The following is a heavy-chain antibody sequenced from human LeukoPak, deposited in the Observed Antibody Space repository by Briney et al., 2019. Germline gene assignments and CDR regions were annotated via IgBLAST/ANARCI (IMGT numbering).Heavy chain of an antibody. CDR3: ARNPLLWFGEYLDY. CDR2: IYYSGST. V-gene: IGHV4-39*07. J-gene: IGHJ4*02. D-gene: IGHD3-10*01. CDR1: GGSFSSYY. Sequence: SETLSLTCAVYGGSFSSYYWGWTRQPPGKGLEWIGSIYYSGSTYYNPSLKSRVTISVDTSKNQFSLKLGSVTAADTAVYYCARNPLLWFGEYLDYWGQGTLVTVSS.